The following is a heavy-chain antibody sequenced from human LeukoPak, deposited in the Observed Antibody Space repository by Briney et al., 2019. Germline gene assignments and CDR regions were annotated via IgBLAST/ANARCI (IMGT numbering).Heavy chain of an antibody. V-gene: IGHV1-69*06. Sequence: GASVKVSCKASGGTFSSYAISWVRQAPGQGPEWMGGIIPIFGTANYAQKFQGRVTITAYKSTSTAYMELSSLRSEDTAVYYCAREGALYSASYFDYWGQGTLVTVSS. CDR3: AREGALYSASYFDY. CDR2: IIPIFGTA. D-gene: IGHD1-26*01. J-gene: IGHJ4*02. CDR1: GGTFSSYA.